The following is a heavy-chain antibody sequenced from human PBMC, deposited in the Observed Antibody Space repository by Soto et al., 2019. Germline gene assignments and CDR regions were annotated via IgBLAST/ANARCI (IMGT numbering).Heavy chain of an antibody. CDR3: ARHWHKNTLMLTADGLDV. J-gene: IGHJ6*01. Sequence: QLQLQQSGPRVVKPSEALSLTCTVSGISINSTNYYWGWIRQPPGKGLEWIGSILYSGTTYFNPSLKSRVTFSVHTSKSLFSLKLTSLTAADTSVYYCARHWHKNTLMLTADGLDV. CDR2: ILYSGTT. D-gene: IGHD2-8*01. CDR1: GISINSTNYY. V-gene: IGHV4-39*01.